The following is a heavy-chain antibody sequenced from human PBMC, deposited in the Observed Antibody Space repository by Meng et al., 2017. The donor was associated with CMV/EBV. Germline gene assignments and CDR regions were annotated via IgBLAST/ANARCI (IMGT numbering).Heavy chain of an antibody. Sequence: GESLKISCAASGFTFSSYWMHWVRQAPGKGLVWVSRINSDGSSTSYADSVKDRFTISRDNAKNTLYLQMNSLRAEDTAVYYCAREAAETYYYYGMDVWGQGTTVTVSS. CDR3: AREAAETYYYYGMDV. CDR2: INSDGSST. V-gene: IGHV3-74*01. J-gene: IGHJ6*02. CDR1: GFTFSSYW. D-gene: IGHD6-13*01.